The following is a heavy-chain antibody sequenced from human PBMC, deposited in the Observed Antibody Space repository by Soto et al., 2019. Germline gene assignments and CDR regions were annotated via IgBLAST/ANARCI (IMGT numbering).Heavy chain of an antibody. CDR3: ANGVSGSYYKSYYYYYMDV. J-gene: IGHJ6*03. CDR1: GFTFSSYA. Sequence: GSLRLSCAASGFTFSSYAMSWVRQAPGKGLEWVSAISGSGGSTYYADSVKGRFTISRDNSKNTLYLQMNSLRAEDTAVYYCANGVSGSYYKSYYYYYMDVWGKGTTVTVSS. CDR2: ISGSGGST. V-gene: IGHV3-23*01. D-gene: IGHD3-10*01.